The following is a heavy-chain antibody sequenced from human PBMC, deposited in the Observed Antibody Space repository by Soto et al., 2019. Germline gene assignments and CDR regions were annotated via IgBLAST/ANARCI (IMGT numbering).Heavy chain of an antibody. CDR1: GGTFSSYA. Sequence: ASVKVSGKASGGTFSSYAISWVRQAPGQGLEWMRGIIPIFGTANYAQKFQGRVTMTADESTSTAYMELSSLRSEDTAVYYCARAWIAVAGTMGYYGMDVWGQGTTVTVS. CDR3: ARAWIAVAGTMGYYGMDV. D-gene: IGHD6-19*01. J-gene: IGHJ6*02. CDR2: IIPIFGTA. V-gene: IGHV1-69*13.